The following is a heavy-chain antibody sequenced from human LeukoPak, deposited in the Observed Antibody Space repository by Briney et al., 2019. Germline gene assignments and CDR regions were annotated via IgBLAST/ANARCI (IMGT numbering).Heavy chain of an antibody. D-gene: IGHD4-17*01. J-gene: IGHJ4*02. CDR3: ARVHGYYIGLYYFDY. CDR1: GYTYTTYG. CDR2: ISGNGDNT. Sequence: WASVKVSCKASGYTYTTYGISWVRQAPGRGLEWMRWISGNGDNTKYVQEFQGRVTMTADTSTSTAYMDLRSLRSDDTAIYYCARVHGYYIGLYYFDYWGQGTLVTVSS. V-gene: IGHV1-18*01.